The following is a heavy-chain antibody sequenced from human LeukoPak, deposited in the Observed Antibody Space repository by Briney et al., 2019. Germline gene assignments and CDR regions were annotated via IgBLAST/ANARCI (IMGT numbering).Heavy chain of an antibody. D-gene: IGHD3-16*01. J-gene: IGHJ6*03. Sequence: SETLSLTCTVSGGSISTYYWSWIRQPPGKDLEWIGYIYYSGYTTYSPSLRSRVTISVDTSKNQFSLKLSSVTAADTAVYYCARETSQKGAHYMDVWGKGTTITISS. CDR1: GGSISTYY. V-gene: IGHV4-59*01. CDR2: IYYSGYT. CDR3: ARETSQKGAHYMDV.